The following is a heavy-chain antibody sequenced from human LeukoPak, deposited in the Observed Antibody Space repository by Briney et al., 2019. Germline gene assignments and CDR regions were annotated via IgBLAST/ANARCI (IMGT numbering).Heavy chain of an antibody. CDR3: ASVRDGYSPPDY. D-gene: IGHD5-24*01. J-gene: IGHJ4*02. Sequence: GASVKVSCKASGGTFSSYAISWVRQAPGQGLEWMGRIIPILGIANYAQKFQGRVTITADKSTSTAYMELSSLRSEDTAVYYCASVRDGYSPPDYWGQGTLVTVSS. CDR1: GGTFSSYA. V-gene: IGHV1-69*04. CDR2: IIPILGIA.